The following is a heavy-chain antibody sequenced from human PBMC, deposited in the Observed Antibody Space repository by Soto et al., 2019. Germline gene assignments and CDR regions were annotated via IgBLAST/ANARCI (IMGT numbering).Heavy chain of an antibody. CDR3: ARGSRMIEVVTNFYYYGMDV. CDR1: GFTFSSYA. Sequence: GGSLRLSCAASGFTFSSYAMSWVRQAPGKGLEWVSVISGSGGSTYYADSVKGRFTISRDNSKNTLYLQMNSLRAEDTAVYYCARGSRMIEVVTNFYYYGMDVWGQGTTVTVSS. J-gene: IGHJ6*02. CDR2: ISGSGGST. D-gene: IGHD3-22*01. V-gene: IGHV3-23*01.